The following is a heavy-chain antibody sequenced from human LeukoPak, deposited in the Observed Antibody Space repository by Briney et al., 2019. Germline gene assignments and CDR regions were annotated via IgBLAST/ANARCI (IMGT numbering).Heavy chain of an antibody. CDR1: GFTFSSYA. V-gene: IGHV3-23*01. Sequence: GGSLRLSCAASGFTFSSYAMSWVRQAPGKGLEWVSAISGSGGSTYYADSVKGRFTISRDNSKNTLYLQMNSLRAEDTAVYYCAKEIDRYCSGGSCYGFDYWGQGTLVTVSS. D-gene: IGHD2-15*01. CDR3: AKEIDRYCSGGSCYGFDY. CDR2: ISGSGGST. J-gene: IGHJ4*02.